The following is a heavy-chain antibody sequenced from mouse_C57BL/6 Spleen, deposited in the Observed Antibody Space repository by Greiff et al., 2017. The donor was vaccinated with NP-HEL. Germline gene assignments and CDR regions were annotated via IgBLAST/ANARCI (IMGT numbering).Heavy chain of an antibody. J-gene: IGHJ1*03. V-gene: IGHV5-17*01. Sequence: EVQLVESGGGLVKPGGSLKLSCAASGFTFSDYGMHWVRQAPDKGLEWVAYISSGSSTTYYADTVQGRFTISRDKAKNTLCLQMTSLRSEDTAMYYCARPGTTRYFDDWRKGTTVTVSS. CDR3: ARPGTTRYFDD. D-gene: IGHD1-1*01. CDR2: ISSGSSTT. CDR1: GFTFSDYG.